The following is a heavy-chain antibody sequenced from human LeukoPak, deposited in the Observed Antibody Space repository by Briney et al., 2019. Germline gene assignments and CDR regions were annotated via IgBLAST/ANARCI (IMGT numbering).Heavy chain of an antibody. V-gene: IGHV4-4*07. CDR1: GGSISSYY. D-gene: IGHD4-17*01. CDR3: ARFTTVTNGDDAFDI. J-gene: IGHJ3*02. Sequence: SETLSLTCTVSGGSISSYYWSWIRQPAGKGLEWIGRIYTSGSTNYNPSLKSRVTMSVDTSKNQFSLKLSSVTAADTAVYYCARFTTVTNGDDAFDIWGQGTMVTVSS. CDR2: IYTSGST.